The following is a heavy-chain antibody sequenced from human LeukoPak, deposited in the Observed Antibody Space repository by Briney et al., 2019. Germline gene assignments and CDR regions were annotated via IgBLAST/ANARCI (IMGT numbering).Heavy chain of an antibody. CDR3: TTGGGSGLDY. Sequence: GGSLRLSCVASGFTFSNSWMGWVRRAPGKGLEWVANMKQDGSEKYYVDSVEGRFTISRDNAKNSLYLQMNSLRDEDTAVYYCTTGGGSGLDYWGQGTLVTVSS. V-gene: IGHV3-7*01. D-gene: IGHD3-16*01. J-gene: IGHJ4*02. CDR1: GFTFSNSW. CDR2: MKQDGSEK.